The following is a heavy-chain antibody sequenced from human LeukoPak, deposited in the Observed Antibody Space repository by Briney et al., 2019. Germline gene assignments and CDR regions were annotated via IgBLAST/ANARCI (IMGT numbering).Heavy chain of an antibody. CDR2: IYYSGST. J-gene: IGHJ5*02. CDR1: GFTVSSYY. Sequence: GSLRLSCAASGFTVSSYYWSWIRQPPGKGLEWIGYIYYSGSTNYNPSLKSRVTISVDTSKNQFSLKLSSVTAADTAVYYCARNIVATILGSEANWFDPWGQGTLVTVSS. D-gene: IGHD5-12*01. V-gene: IGHV4-59*02. CDR3: ARNIVATILGSEANWFDP.